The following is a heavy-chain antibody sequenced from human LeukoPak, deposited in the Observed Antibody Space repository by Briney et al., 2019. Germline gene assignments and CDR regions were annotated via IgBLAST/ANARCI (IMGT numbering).Heavy chain of an antibody. Sequence: SVKVPCKASGGTFSSYAISWVRQAPGQGLEWMGGIIPIFGTANYAQKFQGRVTITTDESTSTAYMELSSLRSEDTAVYYCASGSGYSYGGLDYWGQGTLVTVSS. J-gene: IGHJ4*02. V-gene: IGHV1-69*05. CDR1: GGTFSSYA. CDR3: ASGSGYSYGGLDY. D-gene: IGHD5-18*01. CDR2: IIPIFGTA.